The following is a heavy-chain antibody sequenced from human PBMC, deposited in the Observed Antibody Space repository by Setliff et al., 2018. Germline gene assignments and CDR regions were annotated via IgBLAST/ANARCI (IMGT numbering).Heavy chain of an antibody. CDR3: SRLVRYCTARTCQTASGAEI. D-gene: IGHD2-8*02. CDR1: GASIGSGSYY. Sequence: SETLSLTCTVSGASIGSGSYYWSWIRQSTERGLEWLGRLHTSGSTTCNPALNSRVTISVDTSTSTSYMELRSLTPDDTAVYYCSRLVRYCTARTCQTASGAEIWGQGTLVTVSS. CDR2: LHTSGST. V-gene: IGHV4-61*02. J-gene: IGHJ4*02.